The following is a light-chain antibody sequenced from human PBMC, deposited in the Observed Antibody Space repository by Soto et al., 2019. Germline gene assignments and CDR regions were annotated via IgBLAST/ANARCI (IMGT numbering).Light chain of an antibody. Sequence: QSVLTQPPSASGTPGQRVTISCTGSSSNIGAGYDVHWYQQLPGTAPKLLIYGNSNRPSGVPDRFSGSKSGTSASLAITGLQAEDEADFSCQSYDSSLSAYVFGTGTKVTVL. V-gene: IGLV1-40*01. J-gene: IGLJ1*01. CDR2: GNS. CDR3: QSYDSSLSAYV. CDR1: SSNIGAGYD.